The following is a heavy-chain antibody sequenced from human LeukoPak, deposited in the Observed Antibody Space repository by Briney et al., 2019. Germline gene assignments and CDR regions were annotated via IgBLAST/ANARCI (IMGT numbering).Heavy chain of an antibody. V-gene: IGHV3-30*04. CDR2: ISYDGSNK. CDR1: GFTFSSYA. D-gene: IGHD5-24*01. Sequence: GGSLRLSCAASGFTFSSYAMHWVRQAPGKGLEWVAVISYDGSNKYYADSVKGRFTISRDNAKNSLYLQMNSLRAEDTAVYYCAREYGYRGWFDPWGQGTLVTVS. J-gene: IGHJ5*02. CDR3: AREYGYRGWFDP.